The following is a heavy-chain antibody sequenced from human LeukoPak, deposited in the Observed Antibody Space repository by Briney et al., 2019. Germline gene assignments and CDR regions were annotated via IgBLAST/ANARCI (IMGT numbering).Heavy chain of an antibody. Sequence: SVKVSCKASGGTFSSYAISWVRQAPGQGLEWMGRIIPILGIANYAQKFQGRVTITADKSTSTAYMELSSLRSEDTAVYYCARERNQWLADVYWGQGTLVTVSS. CDR2: IIPILGIA. V-gene: IGHV1-69*04. CDR3: ARERNQWLADVY. D-gene: IGHD6-19*01. J-gene: IGHJ4*02. CDR1: GGTFSSYA.